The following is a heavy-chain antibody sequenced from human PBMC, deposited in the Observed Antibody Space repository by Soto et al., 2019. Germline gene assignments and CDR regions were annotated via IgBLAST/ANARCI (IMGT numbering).Heavy chain of an antibody. V-gene: IGHV3-30*18. CDR1: GFTFSSYG. CDR2: ISYDGSNK. J-gene: IGHJ4*02. D-gene: IGHD2-8*02. Sequence: QVQLVESGGGVVQPGRSLRLSCAASGFTFSSYGMHCVRQAPGKGLEWAAVISYDGSNKYYADSVKGRFTIYRDNSKNTLYLQMNSLRAEDTAVYYCAKDATVQSTGPQYYFDYWGQGTLVTVSS. CDR3: AKDATVQSTGPQYYFDY.